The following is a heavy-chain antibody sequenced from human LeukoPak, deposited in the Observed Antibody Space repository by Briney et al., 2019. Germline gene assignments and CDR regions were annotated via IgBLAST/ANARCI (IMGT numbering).Heavy chain of an antibody. CDR1: GFTFSSYA. V-gene: IGHV3-23*01. CDR3: ADTAMVNDAFDI. CDR2: ISGSGGST. D-gene: IGHD5-18*01. Sequence: GGSLRLSCAASGFTFSSYAMSWVRQAPGKGLEWVSSISGSGGSTYYADSVKGRFTISRDNSKNTLYLQMNSLRAEDTAVYYCADTAMVNDAFDIWGQGTMVTVSS. J-gene: IGHJ3*02.